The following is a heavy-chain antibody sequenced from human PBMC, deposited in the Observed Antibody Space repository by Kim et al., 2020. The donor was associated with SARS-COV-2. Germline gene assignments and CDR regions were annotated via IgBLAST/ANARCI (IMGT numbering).Heavy chain of an antibody. D-gene: IGHD4-17*01. V-gene: IGHV3-53*01. CDR3: ASLGTTVTMFRAFDI. Sequence: GGSLRLSCAASGFTVSSNYMSWVRQAPGKGLEWVSVIYSGGSTYYADSVKGRFTISRDNSKNTLYLQINSLRAEDTAVYYCASLGTTVTMFRAFDIWGQGTMVTVSS. J-gene: IGHJ3*02. CDR2: IYSGGST. CDR1: GFTVSSNY.